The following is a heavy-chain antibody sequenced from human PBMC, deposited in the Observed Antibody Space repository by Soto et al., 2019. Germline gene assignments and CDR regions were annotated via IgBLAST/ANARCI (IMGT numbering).Heavy chain of an antibody. Sequence: EVQLVESGGGLVKPGGSLRLSCAASGFTFSSYRMNWVRQAPGKGLEWVSSISSSSSYIYYADSVKGRFTISRDNAKNSLYLQTNSLRAEDTAVYYCARDWGYCSSTSCRDYWGQGTLVTVSS. CDR2: ISSSSSYI. CDR1: GFTFSSYR. D-gene: IGHD2-2*01. V-gene: IGHV3-21*01. CDR3: ARDWGYCSSTSCRDY. J-gene: IGHJ4*02.